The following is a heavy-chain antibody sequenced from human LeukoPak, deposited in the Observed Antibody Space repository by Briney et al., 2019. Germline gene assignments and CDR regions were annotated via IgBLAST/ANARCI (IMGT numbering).Heavy chain of an antibody. J-gene: IGHJ4*02. V-gene: IGHV3-53*01. CDR2: IYPGGST. Sequence: GGSLRLSCAASGFTVSDNDMNWVRQAPRKGLEWVSLIYPGGSTHYADSVKGRFTISRDNSKNTVYLQMHNLRAEDTAVYFCAGRPVAGRVWGQGTLVTVSS. CDR3: AGRPVAGRV. CDR1: GFTVSDND. D-gene: IGHD2-15*01.